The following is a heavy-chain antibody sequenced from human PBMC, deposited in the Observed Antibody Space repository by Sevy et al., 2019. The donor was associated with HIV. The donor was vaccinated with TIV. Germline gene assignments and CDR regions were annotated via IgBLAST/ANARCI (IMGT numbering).Heavy chain of an antibody. CDR3: ARDRQGITVAGTAIDY. Sequence: GGSLRLSCAVSGFSGFTFSSFVISWVRQAPGKGLEWISYITLSGSTMYYADSVKGRFTISRDNAKNSLYLQMNSLRAEDTAVYYCARDRQGITVAGTAIDYWGQGTLVTVSS. D-gene: IGHD6-19*01. CDR2: ITLSGSTM. J-gene: IGHJ4*02. V-gene: IGHV3-48*03. CDR1: GFSGFTFSSFV.